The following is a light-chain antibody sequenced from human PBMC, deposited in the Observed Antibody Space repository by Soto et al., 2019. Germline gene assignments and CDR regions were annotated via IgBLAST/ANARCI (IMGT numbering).Light chain of an antibody. Sequence: DIQWTPSPSFLSASVGYRVTITCRASQSIGYWLAWYQQKPGKAPNLLIYAASSLETGVPSRFSGSGSGTEFTLSISSLQPDDSASYYCQQYNSYSKTFGQGTKVDIK. CDR2: AAS. J-gene: IGKJ1*01. CDR1: QSIGYW. CDR3: QQYNSYSKT. V-gene: IGKV1-5*01.